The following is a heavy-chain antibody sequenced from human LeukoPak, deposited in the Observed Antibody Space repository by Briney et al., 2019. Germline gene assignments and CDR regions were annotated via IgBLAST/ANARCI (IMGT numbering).Heavy chain of an antibody. CDR2: ISYDGSNK. CDR1: GFTFSSYA. D-gene: IGHD2-8*01. Sequence: GGSLRLSCAASGFTFSSYAMHWVRQAPGKGLEWVAVISYDGSNKYYADSVKGRFTISRDNSKNTLYLQMNSLRAEDTAVYYCARDGRGLQLMVYAIGFGYMDVWGKGTTVTVSS. V-gene: IGHV3-30*04. J-gene: IGHJ6*03. CDR3: ARDGRGLQLMVYAIGFGYMDV.